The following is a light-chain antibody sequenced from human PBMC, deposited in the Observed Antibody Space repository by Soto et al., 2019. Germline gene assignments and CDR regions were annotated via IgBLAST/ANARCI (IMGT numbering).Light chain of an antibody. J-gene: IGKJ1*01. V-gene: IGKV1-39*01. CDR3: QQYGSSLTWT. CDR2: AAS. Sequence: QKTEPPASQCASVGDTLTITSRASQSISRYLNWYQHKPGKAPKLLINAASSLERGVPSRFSGGGSGTDFTLTISRLEPEDFAVYYCQQYGSSLTWTFGQGTNVDIK. CDR1: QSISRY.